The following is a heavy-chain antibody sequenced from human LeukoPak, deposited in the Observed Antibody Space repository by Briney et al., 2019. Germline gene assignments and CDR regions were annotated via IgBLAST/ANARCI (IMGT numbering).Heavy chain of an antibody. CDR2: INPSGGST. V-gene: IGHV1-46*01. Sequence: VASVKVSCKASGYTFTSYYMHWVRQAPGQGLEWMGIINPSGGSTSYAQKFQGRVTMTRDMSTGTVYMELSSLRSEDTAVYYCARHRLHRLYYDSGGYYHDAFDIWGQGTMVTVSS. J-gene: IGHJ3*02. CDR3: ARHRLHRLYYDSGGYYHDAFDI. D-gene: IGHD3-22*01. CDR1: GYTFTSYY.